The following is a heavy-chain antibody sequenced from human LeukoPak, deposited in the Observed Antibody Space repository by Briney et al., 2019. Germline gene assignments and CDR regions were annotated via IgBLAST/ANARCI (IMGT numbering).Heavy chain of an antibody. CDR2: IYYSGST. D-gene: IGHD3-9*01. CDR1: GVSISSYY. V-gene: IGHV4-59*01. Sequence: SETLSLTCTVSGVSISSYYWSWIQQPPGKGLEWIGYIYYSGSTNYNPSLKSRVTISVDTSKNQFSLKLSSVTAADTAVYYCARVMEGYDILTGYYPDAFDIWGQGTMVTVSS. CDR3: ARVMEGYDILTGYYPDAFDI. J-gene: IGHJ3*02.